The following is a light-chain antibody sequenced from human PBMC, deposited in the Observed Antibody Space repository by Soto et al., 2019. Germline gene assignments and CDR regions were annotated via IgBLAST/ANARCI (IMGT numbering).Light chain of an antibody. V-gene: IGLV1-40*01. Sequence: QSVLTQPPSVSGAPGQRVTISCTGSSSNIGAGYDVHWYQQFPGTAPKLLIYGNNNRPSGVPDRFSGSRSGTSASLAITGLQAEDEADYYCQSYDSSLNVVFGGGTKVTVL. CDR2: GNN. J-gene: IGLJ2*01. CDR1: SSNIGAGYD. CDR3: QSYDSSLNVV.